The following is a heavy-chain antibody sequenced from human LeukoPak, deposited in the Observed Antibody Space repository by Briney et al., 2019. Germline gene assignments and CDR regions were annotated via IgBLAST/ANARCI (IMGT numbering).Heavy chain of an antibody. CDR2: ISSSGSTI. V-gene: IGHV3-48*03. CDR1: GFTFSSYE. J-gene: IGHJ6*03. CDR3: ARDVVGPYYYYMDV. D-gene: IGHD3-16*01. Sequence: GGSLRLSCAASGFTFSSYEMNWVRQAPGKGLEWVSYISSSGSTIYYADSVKGRFTISRDNAKNSLYLQMNSLRAEDTAVYYCARDVVGPYYYYMDVWGKGTTVTVSS.